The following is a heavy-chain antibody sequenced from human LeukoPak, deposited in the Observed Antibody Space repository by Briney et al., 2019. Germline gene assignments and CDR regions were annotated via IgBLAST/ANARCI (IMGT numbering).Heavy chain of an antibody. CDR3: ARVPNSSGWSYFDY. V-gene: IGHV3-33*01. Sequence: GGSLRLSCAASGFTFSSYAMHWVRQAPGKGLEWVAVIWYDGSNEYYADTVKGRFTISRDNSKNTLYLQMNSLRADDTAVYYCARVPNSSGWSYFDYWGQGTLVTVSS. CDR2: IWYDGSNE. D-gene: IGHD6-19*01. J-gene: IGHJ4*02. CDR1: GFTFSSYA.